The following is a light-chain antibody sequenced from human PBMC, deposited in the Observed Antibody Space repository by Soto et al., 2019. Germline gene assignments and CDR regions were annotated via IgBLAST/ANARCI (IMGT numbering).Light chain of an antibody. V-gene: IGKV3-20*01. Sequence: EIVLTQSPGTLSLSPGERATLSCRASQSVSSSYLAWYQQKPGQAPRPLIYGASSRATGIPDRFSGSGSGTDFTLTISRLEPEDFAVYYCKQYGSSPPYTFGQGTKLEIK. CDR2: GAS. J-gene: IGKJ2*01. CDR3: KQYGSSPPYT. CDR1: QSVSSSY.